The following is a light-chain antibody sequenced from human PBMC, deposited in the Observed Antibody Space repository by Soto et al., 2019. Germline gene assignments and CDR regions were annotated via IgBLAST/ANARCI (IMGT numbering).Light chain of an antibody. CDR2: GAS. V-gene: IGKV3-20*01. J-gene: IGKJ4*01. CDR3: QRYGSSPA. Sequence: EIVLTQSPDTLSLSPGERATLSCRASQTVSSSFLAWYQQKPGQAPRLLIYGASSRATGIPDRFSGSGSGTDFTLTISRLEPEEFVVYYCQRYGSSPAFGGGTKVEIK. CDR1: QTVSSSF.